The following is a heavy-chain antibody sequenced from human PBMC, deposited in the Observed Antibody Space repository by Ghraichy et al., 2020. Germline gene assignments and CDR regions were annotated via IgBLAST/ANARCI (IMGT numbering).Heavy chain of an antibody. D-gene: IGHD5-24*01. J-gene: IGHJ4*02. Sequence: GGSLRLSCAASGFTFSSYAMSWVRQAPGKGLEWVSAISGSGGSTYYADSVKGRFTISRDNSKNTLYLQMNSLRAEDTAVYYCAKDSLRRDGYKSSSVGWGQGTLVTVSS. CDR3: AKDSLRRDGYKSSSVG. CDR2: ISGSGGST. CDR1: GFTFSSYA. V-gene: IGHV3-23*01.